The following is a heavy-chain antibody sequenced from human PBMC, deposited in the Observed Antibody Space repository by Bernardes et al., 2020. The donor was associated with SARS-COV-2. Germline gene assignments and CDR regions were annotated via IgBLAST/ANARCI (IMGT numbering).Heavy chain of an antibody. V-gene: IGHV1-18*01. D-gene: IGHD6-19*01. CDR1: GFTFTSYG. J-gene: IGHJ4*02. Sequence: ASVKVSCMASGFTFTSYGITWVRQAPGQGLEWVGWSTAYNSKSTYAPKFQGRVTMATDTSTSTVYMELRSLTSDDTAVYYCARVVRIAVVGDFDFWGQGTLVTVSS. CDR2: STAYNSKS. CDR3: ARVVRIAVVGDFDF.